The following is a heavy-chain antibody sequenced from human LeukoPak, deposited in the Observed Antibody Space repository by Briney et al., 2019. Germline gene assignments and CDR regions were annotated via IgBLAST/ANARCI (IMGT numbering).Heavy chain of an antibody. CDR3: AREGLYGDYVWSLDY. Sequence: SETLSLTCTVPGGSVSSGSYYWSWIRQPPGKGLEWIGYIYYSGSTNYNPSLKSRVTISVDTSKNQFSLKLSSVTAADTAVYYCAREGLYGDYVWSLDYWGQGTLVTVSS. V-gene: IGHV4-61*01. J-gene: IGHJ4*02. CDR2: IYYSGST. D-gene: IGHD4-17*01. CDR1: GGSVSSGSYY.